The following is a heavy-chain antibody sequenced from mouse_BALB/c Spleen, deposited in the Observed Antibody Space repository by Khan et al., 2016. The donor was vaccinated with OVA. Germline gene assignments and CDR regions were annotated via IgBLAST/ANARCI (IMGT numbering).Heavy chain of an antibody. J-gene: IGHJ4*01. D-gene: IGHD1-1*01. CDR1: GYTFTSYW. CDR2: IAPGSGSS. CDR3: AREYCYGRICYAMDY. Sequence: DLVKPGASVKLSCKASGYTFTSYWINWIKQRPGQGLEWIGRIAPGSGSSSYNEMFKGKATLTLDTSSSTAYIQLSSLSSEDSAVYFCAREYCYGRICYAMDYWGQGTSVTVSS. V-gene: IGHV1S41*01.